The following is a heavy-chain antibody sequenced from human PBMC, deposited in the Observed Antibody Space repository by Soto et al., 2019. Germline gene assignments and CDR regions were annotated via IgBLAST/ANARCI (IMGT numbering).Heavy chain of an antibody. CDR3: ATRRGSSGWKDY. V-gene: IGHV4-34*01. CDR1: GGSFSGYY. CDR2: INHSGST. Sequence: SETLSLTCAVYGGSFSGYYWSWIRQPPGKGLEWIGEINHSGSTNYNPSLKSRVTISVDTSKNQFSLKLSSVTAADTAVYYCATRRGSSGWKDYWGQGTLVTVSS. D-gene: IGHD6-19*01. J-gene: IGHJ4*02.